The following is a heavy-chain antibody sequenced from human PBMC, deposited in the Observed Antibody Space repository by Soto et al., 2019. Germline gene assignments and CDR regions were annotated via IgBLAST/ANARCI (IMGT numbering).Heavy chain of an antibody. Sequence: GASVKVSCKASGGTFSNYPITWVRRASGQGLEWLGGIIPIFGKADYTQKFQGRVTITADEPTSTAYMEISSLRSEDTAVYYCASGGEYYDENLPHYYFFGMHVWGPGTTVTVSS. J-gene: IGHJ6*02. V-gene: IGHV1-69*13. CDR2: IIPIFGKA. CDR1: GGTFSNYP. D-gene: IGHD3-16*01. CDR3: ASGGEYYDENLPHYYFFGMHV.